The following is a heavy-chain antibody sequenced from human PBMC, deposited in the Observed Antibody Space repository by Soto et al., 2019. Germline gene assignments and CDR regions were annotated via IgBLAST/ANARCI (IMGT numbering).Heavy chain of an antibody. J-gene: IGHJ4*02. CDR3: ARGLHYDSISLDDX. D-gene: IGHD3-22*01. CDR1: GYTFTSYG. Sequence: ASVKVSCKASGYTFTSYGISWVRQAPGQGLEWMGWISAYNGNTNYAQKLQGRGTMTTDTSTSTAYMELSSLRSEDTAVYYCARGLHYDSISLDDXWGEGTLVTVCS. CDR2: ISAYNGNT. V-gene: IGHV1-18*01.